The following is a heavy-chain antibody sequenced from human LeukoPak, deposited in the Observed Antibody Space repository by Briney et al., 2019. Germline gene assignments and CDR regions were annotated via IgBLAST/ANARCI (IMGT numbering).Heavy chain of an antibody. CDR1: GFTFTSYW. CDR3: AKQEWGGTYDPMNTNFDY. CDR2: ISGSGGST. Sequence: PGGSLRLSCTASGFTFTSYWMQWVRQAPGKGLEWVAAISGSGGSTYYADSVKGRFTISRDNSKNTLYLQMNSLRAEDTAVYYCAKQEWGGTYDPMNTNFDYWGQGTLVTVSS. V-gene: IGHV3-23*01. J-gene: IGHJ4*02. D-gene: IGHD1-26*01.